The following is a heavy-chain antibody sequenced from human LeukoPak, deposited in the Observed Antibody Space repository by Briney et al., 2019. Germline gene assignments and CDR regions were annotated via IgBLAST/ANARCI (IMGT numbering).Heavy chain of an antibody. J-gene: IGHJ3*02. CDR2: INPNSGGT. CDR3: AREVAGGNFGVGDAFDI. D-gene: IGHD4-23*01. CDR1: GYTFTGYY. V-gene: IGHV1-2*02. Sequence: GASVKVSCKASGYTFTGYYMHWVRQAPGQGLEWMGWINPNSGGTNYAQKFQGRVTMTRDTSISTAYMELSRLRSDDTAVYYCAREVAGGNFGVGDAFDIWGQGTMVTVSS.